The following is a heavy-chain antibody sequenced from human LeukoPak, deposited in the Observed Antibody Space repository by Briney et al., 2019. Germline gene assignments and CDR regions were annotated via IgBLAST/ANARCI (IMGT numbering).Heavy chain of an antibody. J-gene: IGHJ3*02. CDR1: GGTFSTYA. CDR3: ARGGVAVAGYERRDVFDI. D-gene: IGHD6-19*01. V-gene: IGHV1-69*13. Sequence: SVKVSCKASGGTFSTYAINWVRQAPGQGLEWMGGIIPILATANYAQKFQGRVTITADESTSTAYMELSSLRSEDTAVYYCARGGVAVAGYERRDVFDIWGQGTMVTVSS. CDR2: IIPILATA.